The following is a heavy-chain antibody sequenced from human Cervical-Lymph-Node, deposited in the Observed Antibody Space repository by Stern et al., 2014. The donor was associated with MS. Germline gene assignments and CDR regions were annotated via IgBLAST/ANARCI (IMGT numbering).Heavy chain of an antibody. CDR2: IYHSGIT. CDR3: ARKTAYDYFDY. V-gene: IGHV4-30-2*01. CDR1: GGSISSSTSYS. D-gene: IGHD2-2*01. Sequence: QLQLQESGSGPVKPSQTLSLTCAVSGGSISSSTSYSWSWVRQPPGKGLEWNGYIYHSGITYYNPSLKNRVTLSVDRSKNQFSLKMSSVTAADTAIYYCARKTAYDYFDYWGQGTLVTVSS. J-gene: IGHJ4*02.